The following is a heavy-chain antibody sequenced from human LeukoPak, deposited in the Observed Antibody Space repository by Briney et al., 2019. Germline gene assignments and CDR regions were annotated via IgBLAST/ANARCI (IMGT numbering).Heavy chain of an antibody. J-gene: IGHJ3*01. V-gene: IGHV4-34*01. CDR1: GGSFSGYY. Sequence: SETLSLTCAVYGGSFSGYYWSWIRQPPGKGLEWIGEINHSGSTNYNPSLKSRVTISVDTSKNQFSLKLSSVTAADTAVYYCARDGYNPVPFDFWGQGTVVTVSS. CDR2: INHSGST. D-gene: IGHD5-24*01. CDR3: ARDGYNPVPFDF.